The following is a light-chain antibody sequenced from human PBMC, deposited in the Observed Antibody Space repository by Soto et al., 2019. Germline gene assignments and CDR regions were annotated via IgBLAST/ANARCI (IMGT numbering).Light chain of an antibody. CDR1: QTVASN. J-gene: IGKJ2*01. CDR3: QQYHNWPPQYT. Sequence: EIVMTQSPATLSVSPGERATLSCRASQTVASNVAWYQQKPGQAPRLLIHGASTRATGVSARFSGTGSGTEFTLTISSLQSEDFAVYYCQQYHNWPPQYTFGQGTRRQIK. V-gene: IGKV3-15*01. CDR2: GAS.